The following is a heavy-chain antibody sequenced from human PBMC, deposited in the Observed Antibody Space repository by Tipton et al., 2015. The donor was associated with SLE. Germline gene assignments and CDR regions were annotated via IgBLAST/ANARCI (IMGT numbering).Heavy chain of an antibody. V-gene: IGHV4-31*03. CDR1: GDSISTGGYY. D-gene: IGHD3-16*01. CDR2: IYYSGTT. CDR3: ARRRRESRPSDLWNWLDP. Sequence: TLSLTCSVSGDSISTGGYYWSWIRQHPGKGLEWIGYIYYSGTTYYNPSLKSRLTISVDTSKNQFSLRLSSVTAADTAVYYCARRRRESRPSDLWNWLDPWGQGILVTVSS. J-gene: IGHJ5*02.